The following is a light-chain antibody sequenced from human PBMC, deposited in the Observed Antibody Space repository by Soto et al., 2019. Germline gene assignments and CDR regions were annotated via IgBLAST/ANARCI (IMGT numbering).Light chain of an antibody. J-gene: IGKJ4*01. Sequence: DIQMTQSPTSLSASIGDRVTISCQASRDITKSLNWYQQKAGKAPKVLIYDASNLETGVPSRFSGTGSGTEFTLTISTLQPEDVATYYCQQFAHLPTFGGGTKVDIK. V-gene: IGKV1-33*01. CDR1: RDITKS. CDR2: DAS. CDR3: QQFAHLPT.